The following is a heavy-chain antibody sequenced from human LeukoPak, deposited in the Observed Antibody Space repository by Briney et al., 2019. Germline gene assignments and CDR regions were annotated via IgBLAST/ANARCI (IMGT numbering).Heavy chain of an antibody. D-gene: IGHD3-22*01. CDR1: GFTFSSYW. Sequence: GGSLRLSCAASGFTFSSYWMHWVRQAPGKGLVWVSRINSDGSSTSYADSVKGRFTISRDNAKNTLYLQMNSLRAEDTAVYYCARASNYFDSRGLRWFDPWGQGTLVTVSS. V-gene: IGHV3-74*01. J-gene: IGHJ5*02. CDR2: INSDGSST. CDR3: ARASNYFDSRGLRWFDP.